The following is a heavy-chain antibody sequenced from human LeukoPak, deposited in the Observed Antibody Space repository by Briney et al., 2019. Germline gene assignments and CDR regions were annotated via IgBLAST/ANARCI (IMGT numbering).Heavy chain of an antibody. CDR2: ISYDGGNK. V-gene: IGHV3-30*04. Sequence: PGGSLRLSCAASGFIFRNYAMYWVRQAPGKGLEWVTVISYDGGNKYYADSVKGRFTISRDDSKNTLYLQMNSLRPEGTAVYYCARGAPPDYWGQGTLVTVSS. CDR1: GFIFRNYA. CDR3: ARGAPPDY. J-gene: IGHJ4*02.